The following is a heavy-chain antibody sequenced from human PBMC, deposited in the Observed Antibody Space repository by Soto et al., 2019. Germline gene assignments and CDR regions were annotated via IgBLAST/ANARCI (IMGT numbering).Heavy chain of an antibody. D-gene: IGHD4-4*01. CDR2: INAGNGNT. Sequence: ASVKVSCKASGYTFTSYAMHWVRQAPGQRLEWMGWINAGNGNTKYSQKFQGRVTITRDKSAGTAYMELSRLRSEDTAVYYCAGDPDSHYNDRHAASYPWGQGTLVTVSS. V-gene: IGHV1-3*01. CDR1: GYTFTSYA. CDR3: AGDPDSHYNDRHAASYP. J-gene: IGHJ5*02.